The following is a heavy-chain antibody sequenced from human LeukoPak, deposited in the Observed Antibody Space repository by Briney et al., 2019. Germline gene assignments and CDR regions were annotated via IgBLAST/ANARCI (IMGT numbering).Heavy chain of an antibody. J-gene: IGHJ6*03. CDR1: GGSFSGYY. D-gene: IGHD3-9*01. Sequence: PSETLSLTCAVYGGSFSGYYWSWIRQPPGKGLEWIGEINHSGSTNYNPSLKSRVTISVDTSKNQFSLELSSVTAADTAVYYCARNRILTGYYSYYYYYYMDVWGKGTTVTVSS. V-gene: IGHV4-34*01. CDR3: ARNRILTGYYSYYYYYYMDV. CDR2: INHSGST.